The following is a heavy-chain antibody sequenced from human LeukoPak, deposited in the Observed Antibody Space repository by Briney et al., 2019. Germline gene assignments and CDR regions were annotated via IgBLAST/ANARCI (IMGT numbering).Heavy chain of an antibody. CDR2: ISSSSSTI. CDR3: ARVSTVVTHAFDI. D-gene: IGHD4-23*01. Sequence: GSLRLSCAASGFTFSSYSMNWVRQAPGKGLEWVSYISSSSSTIYYADSVKGRFTISRGNAKNSLYLQMNSLRAEDTAVYYCARVSTVVTHAFDIWGQGTMVTVSS. V-gene: IGHV3-48*01. CDR1: GFTFSSYS. J-gene: IGHJ3*02.